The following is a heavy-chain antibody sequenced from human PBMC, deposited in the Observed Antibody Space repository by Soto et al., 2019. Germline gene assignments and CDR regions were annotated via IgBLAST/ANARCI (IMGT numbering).Heavy chain of an antibody. V-gene: IGHV4-39*01. D-gene: IGHD6-19*01. CDR2: IYYSGST. J-gene: IGHJ5*02. Sequence: QLQLQESGPGLVKPSETLSLTCTVSGGSISSSSYYWGWIRQPPGKGLEWIGSIYYSGSTYYNPSLKSRVTISVDTSKNQFSLKLSSVTAADTAVYYCARPSGYSSGGRGWFDPWGQGTLVTVSS. CDR1: GGSISSSSYY. CDR3: ARPSGYSSGGRGWFDP.